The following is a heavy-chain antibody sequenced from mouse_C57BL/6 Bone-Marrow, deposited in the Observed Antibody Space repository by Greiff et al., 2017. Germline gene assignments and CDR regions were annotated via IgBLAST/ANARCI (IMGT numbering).Heavy chain of an antibody. CDR1: CYTFTSYW. V-gene: IGHV1-55*01. CDR3: AFFITTVHYAMDY. D-gene: IGHD1-1*01. CDR2: IYPGSGST. Sequence: QVQLQQSGAELVKPGASVKMSCKASCYTFTSYWITWVKQRPGQGLEWIGDIYPGSGSTNYNEKFKSKATLTVDTSSSTAYMQLSSLTSEDSAVYYCAFFITTVHYAMDYWGQGTSVTVSS. J-gene: IGHJ4*01.